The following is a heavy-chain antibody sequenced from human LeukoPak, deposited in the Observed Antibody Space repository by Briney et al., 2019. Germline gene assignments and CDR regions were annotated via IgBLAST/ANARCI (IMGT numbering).Heavy chain of an antibody. D-gene: IGHD6-13*01. Sequence: GGSLRLPCAASGFTFSSYAMHWVRQAPGKGLEWVAVIWYDGSNKYYADSVKGRFTISRDNSKNTLYLQMNSLRAEDTAVYYCARAAADNWFDPWGQGTLVTVSS. CDR2: IWYDGSNK. CDR3: ARAAADNWFDP. V-gene: IGHV3-33*08. J-gene: IGHJ5*02. CDR1: GFTFSSYA.